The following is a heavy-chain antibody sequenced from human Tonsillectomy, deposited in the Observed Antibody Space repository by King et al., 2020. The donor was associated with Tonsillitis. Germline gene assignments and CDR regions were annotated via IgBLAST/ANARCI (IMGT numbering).Heavy chain of an antibody. J-gene: IGHJ3*02. Sequence: VQLQESGPGLVKPSQTLSLTCTVSGGSISSGGYYWSWIRQHPGKGLEWIGYIYYSGSTYYNPSLKSRVTISVDTSKNQFSLKLSSVTAADTAVYYCARVLYQAQAYCGGDCYEGAFDIWGQGTMVTVSS. CDR1: GGSISSGGYY. CDR2: IYYSGST. CDR3: ARVLYQAQAYCGGDCYEGAFDI. D-gene: IGHD2-21*01. V-gene: IGHV4-31*03.